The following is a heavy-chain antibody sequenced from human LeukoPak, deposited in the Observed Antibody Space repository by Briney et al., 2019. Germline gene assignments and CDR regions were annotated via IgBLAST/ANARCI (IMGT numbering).Heavy chain of an antibody. CDR3: ARGVRNSGSYYVDY. D-gene: IGHD1-26*01. J-gene: IGHJ4*02. CDR2: IIPIFGTT. Sequence: ASVKVSCKASGGTFINYAFSWVRQAPEQGLEWMGGIIPIFGTTNYAQKFQGRVTITADESTSAAYMELSSLRSEDTAVYFCARGVRNSGSYYVDYWGQGTLVTVSS. CDR1: GGTFINYA. V-gene: IGHV1-69*13.